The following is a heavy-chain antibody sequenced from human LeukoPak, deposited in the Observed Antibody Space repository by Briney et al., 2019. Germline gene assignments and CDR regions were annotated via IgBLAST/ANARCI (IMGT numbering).Heavy chain of an antibody. V-gene: IGHV4-61*02. J-gene: IGHJ5*02. D-gene: IGHD3-10*01. CDR1: GGSISSGSYY. CDR3: ARVVRGVIPRGNWCDP. CDR2: IYTSGST. Sequence: SQTLSLTCTVSGGSISSGSYYWSWIRQPAGKGLEWIGRIYTSGSTNYNPSLKSRVTISVDTSKNQFSLKLSSMTAADTAVYYCARVVRGVIPRGNWCDPWGQGTLVTVSS.